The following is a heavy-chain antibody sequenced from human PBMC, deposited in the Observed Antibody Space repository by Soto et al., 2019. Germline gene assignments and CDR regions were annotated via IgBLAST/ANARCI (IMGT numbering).Heavy chain of an antibody. D-gene: IGHD3-22*01. CDR2: IIPILGIA. V-gene: IGHV1-69*02. CDR1: GYALTELS. CDR3: ARLVDYYDSSGYYYAFDI. J-gene: IGHJ3*02. Sequence: GASVKVSCKVSGYALTELSMHWVRQAPGQGLERMGRIIPILGIANYAQKFQGRVTITADKSTSTAYMELSSLRSKDTAVYYCARLVDYYDSSGYYYAFDIWGQGTMVTVSS.